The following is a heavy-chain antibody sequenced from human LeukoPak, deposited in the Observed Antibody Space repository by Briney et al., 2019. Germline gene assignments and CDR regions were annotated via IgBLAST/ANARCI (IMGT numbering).Heavy chain of an antibody. CDR3: TRLVGATFPFDY. Sequence: GGSLRLSCAASGFTFSSYGMHWVRQASGKGLEWVGRIRSKANSYATAYAASVKGRFTISRDDSKNTAYLQMNSLKTEDTAVYYCTRLVGATFPFDYWGQGTLVTVSS. D-gene: IGHD1-26*01. V-gene: IGHV3-73*01. CDR1: GFTFSSYG. CDR2: IRSKANSYAT. J-gene: IGHJ4*02.